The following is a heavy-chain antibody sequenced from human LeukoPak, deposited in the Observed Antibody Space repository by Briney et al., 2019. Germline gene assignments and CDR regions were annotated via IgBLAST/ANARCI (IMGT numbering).Heavy chain of an antibody. CDR1: GFTLSTNA. CDR2: ISGSGAST. J-gene: IGHJ6*02. CDR3: AKGSNPWFGESSYGMDV. Sequence: GGSLRLSCLTSGFTLSTNAMSWVCQAPGKGLEWISGISGSGASTYYADSVKGRFTISRDDSRNTLYLQMNSLRGDDTAVYYCAKGSNPWFGESSYGMDVWGQGTTVTVSS. V-gene: IGHV3-23*01. D-gene: IGHD3-10*01.